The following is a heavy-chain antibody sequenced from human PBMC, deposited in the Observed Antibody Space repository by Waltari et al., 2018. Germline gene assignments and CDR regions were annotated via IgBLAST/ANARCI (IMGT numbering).Heavy chain of an antibody. V-gene: IGHV1-69*01. D-gene: IGHD2-2*01. CDR3: ARICQGYIPANSDAFDI. CDR1: GGTFSSYA. J-gene: IGHJ3*02. CDR2: IHPIFGTA. Sequence: QVQLVQSGAEVKKPGSSVKVSCKASGGTFSSYAISWVRQAPGQGLEWMGVIHPIFGTANYAQKFQGRVTITADESTSTAYMELSSLRSEDTAVYYCARICQGYIPANSDAFDIWGQGTMVTVSS.